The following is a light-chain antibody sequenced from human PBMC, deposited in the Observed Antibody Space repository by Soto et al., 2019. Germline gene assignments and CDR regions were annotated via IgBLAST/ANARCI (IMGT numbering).Light chain of an antibody. CDR3: TSYTSSSTIL. J-gene: IGLJ2*01. V-gene: IGLV2-14*01. Sequence: QSALTQPASVSGSPGQSITISCTGTSSDVGGYNYVSWYQQHPGKAPKLMIYDVSNRPSGASNRFSGSKSGNTASLTISGLQAEDEADYYCTSYTSSSTILFGGGTNVTVL. CDR2: DVS. CDR1: SSDVGGYNY.